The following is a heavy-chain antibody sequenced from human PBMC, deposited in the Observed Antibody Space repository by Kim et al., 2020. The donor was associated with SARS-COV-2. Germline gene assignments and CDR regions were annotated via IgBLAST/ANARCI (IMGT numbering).Heavy chain of an antibody. CDR3: ARDLWSAWRVGMGVVVVAATRFYCYGMDV. CDR2: ISSSSSYI. CDR1: GFTFSSYS. J-gene: IGHJ6*02. D-gene: IGHD2-15*01. Sequence: GGSLRLSCAASGFTFSSYSMNWVRQAPGKGLEWVSSISSSSSYIYYADSVKGRFTISRDNAKNSLYLQMNSLRAEDTAVYYCARDLWSAWRVGMGVVVVAATRFYCYGMDVWGQRTTVTVSS. V-gene: IGHV3-21*01.